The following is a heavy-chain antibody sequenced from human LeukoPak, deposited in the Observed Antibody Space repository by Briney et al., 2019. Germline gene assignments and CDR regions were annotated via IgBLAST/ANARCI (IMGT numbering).Heavy chain of an antibody. CDR3: ARDDSSGFDY. CDR1: GGTFSSYA. J-gene: IGHJ4*02. D-gene: IGHD6-19*01. CDR2: IIPIFGTA. Sequence: SVNVSCKASGGTFSSYAISWVRQAPGQGLEWMGRIIPIFGTANYAQKFQGRVTITADKSTSTAYMELSSLRSEDTAVYYCARDDSSGFDYWGQGTLVTVSS. V-gene: IGHV1-69*06.